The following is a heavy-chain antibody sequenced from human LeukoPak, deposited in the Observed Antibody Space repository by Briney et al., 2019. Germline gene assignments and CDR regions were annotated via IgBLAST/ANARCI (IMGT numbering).Heavy chain of an antibody. CDR1: GYSISSTYY. D-gene: IGHD2-15*01. CDR3: ARDRVPGYFDS. V-gene: IGHV4-38-2*02. CDR2: INHSGNT. J-gene: IGHJ4*02. Sequence: SETLSLTRTVSGYSISSTYYWGWIRQPPGKGLEWIGSINHSGNTYYNPSLKSRVTISVDTSKNQFSLKLTSVTAADTAVYYCARDRVPGYFDSWGQGTLVTVSS.